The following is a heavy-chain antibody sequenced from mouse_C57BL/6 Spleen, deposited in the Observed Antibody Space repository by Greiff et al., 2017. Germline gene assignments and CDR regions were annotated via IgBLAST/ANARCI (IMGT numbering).Heavy chain of an antibody. CDR1: GYTFTSYW. J-gene: IGHJ2*01. CDR2: INPSNGGT. V-gene: IGHV1-53*01. D-gene: IGHD1-1*01. CDR3: ARETDGSFFDY. Sequence: QVQLKESGTELVKPGASVKLSCKASGYTFTSYWMHWVKQRPGQGLEWIGNINPSNGGTNYNEKFKSKATLTVDKSSSTAYMQLSSLTSEDSAVYYCARETDGSFFDYWGQGTTLTVSS.